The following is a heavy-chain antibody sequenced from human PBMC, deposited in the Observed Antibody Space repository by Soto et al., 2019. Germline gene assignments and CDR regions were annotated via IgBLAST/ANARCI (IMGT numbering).Heavy chain of an antibody. CDR2: ISYDGSNK. CDR3: AKSGASYYDSSGYYYEDY. CDR1: GFTFSSYG. D-gene: IGHD3-22*01. Sequence: QVQLVESGGGVVQPGRSLRLSCAASGFTFSSYGMHWVRQAPGKGLEWVAVISYDGSNKYYADSVKGRFTISRDNSKNTLYLQMNSLRAEDTAVYYCAKSGASYYDSSGYYYEDYWGQGTLVTVSS. V-gene: IGHV3-30*18. J-gene: IGHJ4*02.